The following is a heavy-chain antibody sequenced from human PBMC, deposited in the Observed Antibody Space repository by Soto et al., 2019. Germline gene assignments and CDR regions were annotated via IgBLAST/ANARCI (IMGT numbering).Heavy chain of an antibody. CDR3: ARKLRQYDSWSNKYYYYGLHV. CDR2: IYPGDSDT. J-gene: IGHJ6*02. CDR1: EYSFSTYW. V-gene: IGHV5-51*01. Sequence: GDSLKISGNGSEYSFSTYWIAWVRQMPGKGLEWMGIIYPGDSDTRYSPSFQGQVTISADKSSSTAHLQWSSLKAPDTAMYYCARKLRQYDSWSNKYYYYGLHVWVQGTTVPVSS. D-gene: IGHD3-3*01.